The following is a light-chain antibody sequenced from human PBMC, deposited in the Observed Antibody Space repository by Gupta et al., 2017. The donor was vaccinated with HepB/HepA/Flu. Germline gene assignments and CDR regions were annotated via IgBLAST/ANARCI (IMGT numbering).Light chain of an antibody. J-gene: IGKJ1*01. CDR2: LAS. V-gene: IGKV1-5*03. CDR1: QSISSW. Sequence: DIQMTKSPSTLSASVGDRVTSTCRASQSISSWLAWYQQKPGKAPKLLIYLASSLESGVPSRFSGSGSETEFTLTVSGLQPDDFATYYCQQYNSYPRTFGQGTKVEIK. CDR3: QQYNSYPRT.